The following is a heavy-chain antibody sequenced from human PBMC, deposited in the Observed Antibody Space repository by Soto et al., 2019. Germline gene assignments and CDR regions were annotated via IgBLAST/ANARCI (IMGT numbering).Heavy chain of an antibody. D-gene: IGHD4-17*01. CDR1: GGTFSRYT. V-gene: IGHV1-69*08. CDR2: IIPILGIA. CDR3: ARDDYGDAFDI. J-gene: IGHJ3*02. Sequence: QVQLVQSGAEVQKPGSSVKVSCKASGGTFSRYTISWVRQAPGQGLEWMGRIIPILGIANYAQKFQGRVTIIADKSTSTAYMELSSLRSEDTAVYYCARDDYGDAFDIWGQGTMVTVSS.